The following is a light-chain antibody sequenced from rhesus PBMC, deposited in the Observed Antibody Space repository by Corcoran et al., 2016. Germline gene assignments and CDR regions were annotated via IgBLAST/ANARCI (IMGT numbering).Light chain of an antibody. Sequence: DIQMTQSPSSLSASVGDRVTITCQASQGINNSLVWYQQKPGKAPKLLLYTASTLQSGVPSRFSGSGSGTEFTLTINSLQPEDFATYYCQQHNFNPRTFGQGTKVEIK. V-gene: IGKV1-33*02. CDR2: TAS. CDR1: QGINNS. J-gene: IGKJ1*01. CDR3: QQHNFNPRT.